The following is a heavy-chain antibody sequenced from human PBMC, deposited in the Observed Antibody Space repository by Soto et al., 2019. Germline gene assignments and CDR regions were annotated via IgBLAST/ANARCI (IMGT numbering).Heavy chain of an antibody. Sequence: QVQLVQSGAEVKKPGASVKVSCKASGYTFTSYGISWVRQAPGQGLEWMGWISAYNGNINYAQKLQGRVTMTTDTSTRTAYMELRSLRSDDTAVYYCARGGEGYSSGGSCYPLDYYYYGMDVWGQRTTVTVCS. J-gene: IGHJ6*02. CDR3: ARGGEGYSSGGSCYPLDYYYYGMDV. CDR1: GYTFTSYG. V-gene: IGHV1-18*01. CDR2: ISAYNGNI. D-gene: IGHD2-15*01.